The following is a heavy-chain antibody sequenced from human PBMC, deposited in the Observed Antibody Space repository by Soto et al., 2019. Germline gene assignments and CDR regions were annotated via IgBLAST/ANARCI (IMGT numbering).Heavy chain of an antibody. CDR2: ISAYNGNT. Sequence: GASVKVSCKASGYTFTSYGISWVRQAPGQGLEWMGWISAYNGNTNYAQKLQGRVTMTTDTSTSTAYMELRSLRSDDTAVYYCARDRMGIAARPTLSANTRRHYYGMDVWGQGTTVTVSS. CDR1: GYTFTSYG. CDR3: ARDRMGIAARPTLSANTRRHYYGMDV. V-gene: IGHV1-18*01. D-gene: IGHD6-6*01. J-gene: IGHJ6*02.